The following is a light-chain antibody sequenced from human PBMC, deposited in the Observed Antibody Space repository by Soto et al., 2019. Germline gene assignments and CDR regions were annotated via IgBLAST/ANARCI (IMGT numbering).Light chain of an antibody. J-gene: IGKJ1*01. CDR1: QSVSSN. CDR3: QQYNNWPRRT. Sequence: EIMMTQSPATLSVSPGERATLSCRASQSVSSNLAWYQQKPGQAPRLLIYGASTRATGIPARFSGSGSGTEFTLTISSLQSEDFAIYYCQQYNNWPRRTFGQGTKVDI. V-gene: IGKV3-15*01. CDR2: GAS.